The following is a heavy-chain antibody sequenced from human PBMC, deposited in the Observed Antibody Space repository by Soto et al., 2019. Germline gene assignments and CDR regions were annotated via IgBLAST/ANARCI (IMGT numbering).Heavy chain of an antibody. V-gene: IGHV4-31*03. Sequence: SETLSLTCTVSGGTLSSGPYYWTWIRQHPGKGLEWIGYIFYSGSTYYNPSLKARLTISVDTSANQFSLSLSSVTAADTAVYYCARGRGYRYGDRELFFEYWGQGALVTVSS. D-gene: IGHD5-18*01. CDR2: IFYSGST. CDR3: ARGRGYRYGDRELFFEY. CDR1: GGTLSSGPYY. J-gene: IGHJ4*02.